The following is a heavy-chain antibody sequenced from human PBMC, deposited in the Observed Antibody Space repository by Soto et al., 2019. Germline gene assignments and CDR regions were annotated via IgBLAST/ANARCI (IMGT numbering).Heavy chain of an antibody. V-gene: IGHV4-31*03. CDR3: ARGFYYDSSGYYSGGLNY. CDR2: IYYSGST. Sequence: TLSLTCTVSGGSISSGGYYWSWIRQHPGKGLEWIGYIYYSGSTYYNPSLKSRVTISVDTSKNQFSLKLSSVTAADTAVYYCARGFYYDSSGYYSGGLNYWGQGTLVTVSS. J-gene: IGHJ4*02. D-gene: IGHD3-22*01. CDR1: GGSISSGGYY.